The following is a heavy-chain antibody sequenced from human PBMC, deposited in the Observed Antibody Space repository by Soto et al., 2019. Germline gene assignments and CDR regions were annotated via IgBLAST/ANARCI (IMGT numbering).Heavy chain of an antibody. CDR1: GYTFTGYY. D-gene: IGHD3-22*01. Sequence: ASVKVSCKASGYTFTGYYMHWVRQAPGQGLEWMGWINPNSGGTNYAQKFQGRVTMTRDTSISTAYMELSRLRSDDTAVYYCARGPYYYDSSSYYFLYYCGQGTLFTVAS. CDR2: INPNSGGT. CDR3: ARGPYYYDSSSYYFLYY. V-gene: IGHV1-2*02. J-gene: IGHJ4*02.